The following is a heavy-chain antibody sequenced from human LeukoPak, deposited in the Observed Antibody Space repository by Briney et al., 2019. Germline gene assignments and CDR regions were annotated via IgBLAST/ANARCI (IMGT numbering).Heavy chain of an antibody. CDR1: GFTFSSYA. D-gene: IGHD6-13*01. CDR2: ISYDGSNK. V-gene: IGHV3-30-3*01. CDR3: ARGGAAAVAAIDY. Sequence: SLRLSCAASGFTFSSYAMHWVRQAPGKGLEWVAVISYDGSNKYYADSVRGRFTISRDNSKDTLYLQMNSLRAEDTAVYYCARGGAAAVAAIDYWGQGTLVTVSS. J-gene: IGHJ4*02.